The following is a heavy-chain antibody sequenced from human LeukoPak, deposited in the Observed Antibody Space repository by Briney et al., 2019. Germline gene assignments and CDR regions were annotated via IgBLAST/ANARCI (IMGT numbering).Heavy chain of an antibody. CDR1: GFTFSSHV. Sequence: GGSLRLSCAASGFTFSSHVMNWVRQAPGKGLEWVSVISGGSNTYYSDSVKGRFTISRDNSKNTLYLQMNSLRAEDTAVYYCVRPDIVTVPLGCWGQGTLVTVSS. CDR2: ISGGSNT. J-gene: IGHJ4*02. CDR3: VRPDIVTVPLGC. V-gene: IGHV3-23*01. D-gene: IGHD2-2*01.